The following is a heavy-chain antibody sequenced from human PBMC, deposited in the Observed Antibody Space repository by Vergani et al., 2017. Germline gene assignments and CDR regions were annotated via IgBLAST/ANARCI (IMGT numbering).Heavy chain of an antibody. CDR2: INHSGST. Sequence: QVQLQESGPGLVKPSETLSLTCTVSGGSISSSSYYWGWIRQPPGKGLEWIGEINHSGSTNYNPSLKSRVTISVDTSKNQFSLKLSSVTAADTAVYYCARWSSGGSYFDYWGQGTLVTVSS. CDR1: GGSISSSSYY. CDR3: ARWSSGGSYFDY. D-gene: IGHD6-19*01. J-gene: IGHJ4*02. V-gene: IGHV4-39*07.